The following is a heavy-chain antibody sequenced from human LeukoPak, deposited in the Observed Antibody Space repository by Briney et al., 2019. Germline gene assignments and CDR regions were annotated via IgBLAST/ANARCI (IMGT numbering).Heavy chain of an antibody. CDR3: ARDLGYYDILTGYYPLDY. J-gene: IGHJ4*02. D-gene: IGHD3-9*01. V-gene: IGHV3-30-3*01. Sequence: QPGRSLRLSCAASGFTFSAFAMHWARQAPGKGLEWVAAISYDASNKYYAVSVRGRFTISRDNSRNTLFLQMNSLRADDTAVYYCARDLGYYDILTGYYPLDYWGQGTLVTVSS. CDR2: ISYDASNK. CDR1: GFTFSAFA.